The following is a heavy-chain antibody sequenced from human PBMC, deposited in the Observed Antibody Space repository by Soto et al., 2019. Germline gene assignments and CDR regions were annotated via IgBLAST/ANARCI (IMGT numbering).Heavy chain of an antibody. V-gene: IGHV3-13*01. J-gene: IGHJ4*02. CDR2: IGTAGDT. CDR3: ARAGGGGYSYGYYDY. D-gene: IGHD5-18*01. Sequence: GGSLRLSCAASGFTFSSYDMHWVRQATGKGLEWVSAIGTAGDTYYPGSVKGRFTISRENAKNSLYLQMNSLRAGDTAVYYCARAGGGGYSYGYYDYWGQGTLVTVSS. CDR1: GFTFSSYD.